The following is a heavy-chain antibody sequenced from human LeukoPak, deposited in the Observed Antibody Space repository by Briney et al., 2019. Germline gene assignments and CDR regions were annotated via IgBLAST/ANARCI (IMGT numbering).Heavy chain of an antibody. CDR3: AKRGSSETRWYPFDY. D-gene: IGHD2-15*01. CDR1: GFIFGKYA. Sequence: GGSLRLACVGSGFIFGKYAMTWVRQAPGKGLEWVSTISGGGDSTWNADSVKGRFTVSRDNSKNTLYLQMSSLRVEDTAVYYCAKRGSSETRWYPFDYWGQGTLVTVSS. J-gene: IGHJ4*02. CDR2: ISGGGDST. V-gene: IGHV3-23*01.